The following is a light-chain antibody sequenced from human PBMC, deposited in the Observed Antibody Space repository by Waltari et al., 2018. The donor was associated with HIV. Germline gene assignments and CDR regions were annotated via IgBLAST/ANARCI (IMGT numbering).Light chain of an antibody. V-gene: IGKV3D-20*02. Sequence: EVALTQSPGTLSSSPGERVTLSCRASQSVSISNLAWYQQKPGQPPRLLVFGASYRAAGIPDRFSGSGSGTDFTLTISRLEPEDFAVYYCQQRSNWPRFTFGQGTRLEI. CDR1: QSVSISN. CDR2: GAS. J-gene: IGKJ2*01. CDR3: QQRSNWPRFT.